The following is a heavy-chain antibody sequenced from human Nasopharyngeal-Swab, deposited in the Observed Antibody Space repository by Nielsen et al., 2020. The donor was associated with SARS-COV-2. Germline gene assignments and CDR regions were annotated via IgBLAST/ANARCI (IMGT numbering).Heavy chain of an antibody. Sequence: SETLSLTCTVSGGSISSSSYYWGWIRQPPGKGLEWIGSIYYSGSTYYNPSLKSRVTISVDTSKNQFSLKLSSVTAADTAVYYCARMGTNSIGYYYYMDVWGKGTTVTVSS. J-gene: IGHJ6*03. CDR3: ARMGTNSIGYYYYMDV. CDR2: IYYSGST. CDR1: GGSISSSSYY. D-gene: IGHD3-3*02. V-gene: IGHV4-39*01.